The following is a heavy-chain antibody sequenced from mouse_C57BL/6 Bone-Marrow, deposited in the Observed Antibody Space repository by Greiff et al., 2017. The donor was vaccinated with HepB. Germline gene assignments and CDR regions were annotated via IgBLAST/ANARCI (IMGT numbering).Heavy chain of an antibody. D-gene: IGHD4-1*02. J-gene: IGHJ4*01. CDR3: ARDPNWDGAMDY. V-gene: IGHV1-67*01. CDR2: ISTYYGDA. CDR1: GYTFTDYA. Sequence: VQLQQSGPELVRPGVSVKISCKGSGYTFTDYAMHWVKQSHAKSLEWIGVISTYYGDASYNQKFKAKATMTVDKSSSTAYMELARLTSEDSAVYYCARDPNWDGAMDYWGQGTSVTVSS.